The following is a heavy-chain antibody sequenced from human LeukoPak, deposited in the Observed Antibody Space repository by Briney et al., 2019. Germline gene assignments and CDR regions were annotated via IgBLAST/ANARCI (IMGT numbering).Heavy chain of an antibody. D-gene: IGHD2-8*01. CDR2: IYYSGST. CDR3: ARVGSLNYYYYYGMDV. V-gene: IGHV4-61*08. CDR1: GGSISSGGYY. J-gene: IGHJ6*02. Sequence: SETLSLTCTVSGGSISSGGYYWSWIRQPPGKGLEWIGYIYYSGSTNYNPSLKSRVTISVDTSKNQFSLKLSSVTAADTAVYYCARVGSLNYYYYYGMDVWGQGTTVTVSS.